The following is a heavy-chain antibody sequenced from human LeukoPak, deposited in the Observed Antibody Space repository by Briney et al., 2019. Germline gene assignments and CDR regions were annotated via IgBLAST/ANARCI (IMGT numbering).Heavy chain of an antibody. J-gene: IGHJ4*02. V-gene: IGHV4-39*01. Sequence: SETLSLTCTVSGGSISSSSYYWGWIRQPPGKGLEWIGSIYYSGSTYYNPSLKSRVTISADTSKNQFSLKLSAVTAADTAVYYCARPSTTIFGVVIDYWGQGTLVTVSS. CDR3: ARPSTTIFGVVIDY. D-gene: IGHD3-3*01. CDR1: GGSISSSSYY. CDR2: IYYSGST.